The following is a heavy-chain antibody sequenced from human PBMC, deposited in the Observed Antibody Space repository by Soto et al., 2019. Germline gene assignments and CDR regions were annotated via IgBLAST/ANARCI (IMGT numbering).Heavy chain of an antibody. CDR1: GYTFSSYG. J-gene: IGHJ4*02. CDR3: GRGLLDYYDSSGYSFDY. CDR2: ISAYNGNT. D-gene: IGHD3-22*01. Sequence: ASVKVSCKASGYTFSSYGIIWVRQAPGQGLEWMGWISAYNGNTNYVQRLQGRVTMTTDTSTSTAYMELRSLRSDDTAVYYCGRGLLDYYDSSGYSFDYWGQGTLVTVSS. V-gene: IGHV1-18*01.